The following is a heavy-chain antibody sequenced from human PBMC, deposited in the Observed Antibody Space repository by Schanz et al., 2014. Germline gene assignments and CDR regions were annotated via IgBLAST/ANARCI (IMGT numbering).Heavy chain of an antibody. CDR3: ARGLHCDVETGSRSYDAFDV. D-gene: IGHD3-16*02. Sequence: QVQLVQSGAEVKKPGASVKVSCKASGYTFTTYYIHWVRQAPGQGLEWMGKINPSSGTTRIAQNCQGRLTVTSDTSTTTVYMELSSLRSDDAAVTDCARGLHCDVETGSRSYDAFDVWGQGTKXTVSP. CDR1: GYTFTTYY. J-gene: IGHJ3*01. V-gene: IGHV1-46*01. CDR2: INPSSGTT.